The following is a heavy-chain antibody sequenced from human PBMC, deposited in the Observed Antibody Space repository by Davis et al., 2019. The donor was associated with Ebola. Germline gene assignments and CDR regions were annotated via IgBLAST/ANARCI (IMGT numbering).Heavy chain of an antibody. CDR1: GNRFASHW. D-gene: IGHD2-8*02. Sequence: GESLKISCTASGNRFASHWIGLVRPMPGKGLEWMGIIYTGYSDTRYSPSFRGQVTISADKSIKTAFLQWSSLKASDTAMYYCASLRRTITGMDDAFDIWGQGTMVTVSS. CDR2: IYTGYSDT. V-gene: IGHV5-51*01. CDR3: ASLRRTITGMDDAFDI. J-gene: IGHJ3*02.